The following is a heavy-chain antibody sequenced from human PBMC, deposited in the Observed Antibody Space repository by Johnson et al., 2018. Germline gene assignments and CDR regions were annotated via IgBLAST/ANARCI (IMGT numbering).Heavy chain of an antibody. J-gene: IGHJ6*03. CDR2: MTTRGSTI. CDR3: ARGSAYDWNYGYYYYMDV. Sequence: QVQLQESGGGLVRXGGSLRLSCAASGFTFSDYYMSWIRQAPGKGLEWVLYMTTRGSTIYYADSVKGRFPISGDDSRNSLYLQMNSLRAEDTAVYYCARGSAYDWNYGYYYYMDVWGKGTTVTVSS. V-gene: IGHV3-11*04. CDR1: GFTFSDYY. D-gene: IGHD1-7*01.